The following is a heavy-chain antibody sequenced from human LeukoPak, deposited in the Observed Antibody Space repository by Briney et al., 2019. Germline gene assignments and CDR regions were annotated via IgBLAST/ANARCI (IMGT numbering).Heavy chain of an antibody. D-gene: IGHD3-3*01. Sequence: SETLSLTCAVYGGSFSGYYWSWIRQPPGKGLEWIGEINHSGSTNYNPSLKSRVTISVDTSKNQFSLKLSSVTAADTAVYYCARAPPHYDFWSGYYTAGFDPWGQGTLVTVSS. V-gene: IGHV4-34*01. CDR1: GGSFSGYY. J-gene: IGHJ5*02. CDR2: INHSGST. CDR3: ARAPPHYDFWSGYYTAGFDP.